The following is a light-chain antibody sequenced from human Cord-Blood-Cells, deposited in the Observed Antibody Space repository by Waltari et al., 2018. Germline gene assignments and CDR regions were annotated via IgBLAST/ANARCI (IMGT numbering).Light chain of an antibody. Sequence: QSLLTQPPSASGTPGQRVTISCSGSSSTIGSKTVNWYQQLPGTAPKLLINSNNQRPSGVPDRFSGSKSGTSASLAISGLQSEDEADYYCAAWDDSLNGPVFGGGTKLTVL. CDR2: SNN. CDR3: AAWDDSLNGPV. CDR1: SSTIGSKT. V-gene: IGLV1-44*01. J-gene: IGLJ3*02.